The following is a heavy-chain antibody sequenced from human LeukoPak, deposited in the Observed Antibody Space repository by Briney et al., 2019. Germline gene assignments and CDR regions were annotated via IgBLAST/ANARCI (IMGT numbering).Heavy chain of an antibody. J-gene: IGHJ6*01. CDR1: GDSFIGSY. D-gene: IGHD3-22*01. CDR2: ISYRVDT. CDR3: ARRRHVDSTGYNPTYYFDV. V-gene: IGHV4-59*01. Sequence: WETLTLTCSVSGDSFIGSYWSWIRQAPGKGPQFIGYISYRVDTNYNPSLQSRVTISADSSKQQFSLRLTSVTAADTAVYYCARRRHVDSTGYNPTYYFDVWGQGIPVTVSS.